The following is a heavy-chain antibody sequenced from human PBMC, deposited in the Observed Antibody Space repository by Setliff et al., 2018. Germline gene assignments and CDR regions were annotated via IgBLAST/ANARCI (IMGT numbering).Heavy chain of an antibody. CDR3: ASLTSGNSYPY. CDR2: IYHSGTT. J-gene: IGHJ4*02. D-gene: IGHD1-26*01. CDR1: GYSLSSGYY. Sequence: SETLSLTCGLSGYSLSSGYYGGWIRQPPGKGLEWIGSIYHSGTTYYNPSLKSRVTMSVDTSKNQFSLKLNSVVAADTAVYFCASLTSGNSYPYWGQGTLVTVSS. V-gene: IGHV4-38-2*01.